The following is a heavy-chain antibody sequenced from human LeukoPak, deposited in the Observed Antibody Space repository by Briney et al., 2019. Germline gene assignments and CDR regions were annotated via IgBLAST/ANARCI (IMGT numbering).Heavy chain of an antibody. D-gene: IGHD6-13*01. CDR2: INPSDGST. CDR1: GYTFTNYF. V-gene: IGHV1-46*01. J-gene: IGHJ6*03. CDR3: ATSRIAADYYYYYMDV. Sequence: ASVKVSCKASGYTFTNYFINWVRQAPGQGPEWMGIINPSDGSTSYAQRFQGRVTLTRDKSTSTVYMELTNLRSDDTAVYYCATSRIAADYYYYYMDVWGKGTTVTISS.